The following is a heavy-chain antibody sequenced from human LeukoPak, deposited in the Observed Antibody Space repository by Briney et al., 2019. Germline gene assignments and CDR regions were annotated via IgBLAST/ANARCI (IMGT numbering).Heavy chain of an antibody. CDR3: AINYGDYGDYFDY. CDR1: GYTFTSYD. CDR2: MNPNSGNT. Sequence: EASVKVSCKASGYTFTSYDINWVRQATGQGLEWMGWMNPNSGNTGYAQKFQGRVTMTRNTSISTAYMELSSLRSEDTAVYYCAINYGDYGDYFDYWGQGTLVTVSS. J-gene: IGHJ4*02. D-gene: IGHD4-17*01. V-gene: IGHV1-8*02.